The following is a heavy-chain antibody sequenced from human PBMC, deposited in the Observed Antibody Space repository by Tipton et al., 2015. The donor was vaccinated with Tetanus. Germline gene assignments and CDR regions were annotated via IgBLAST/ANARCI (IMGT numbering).Heavy chain of an antibody. CDR1: GFSISNYY. CDR3: ARAVGPPGDF. CDR2: IKEDGSER. V-gene: IGHV3-7*04. J-gene: IGHJ4*02. D-gene: IGHD1-26*01. Sequence: SLRLSCAASGFSISNYYMSWVRQAPGKGLEWVANIKEDGSERNYVDSVKGRFTISRDNAKNSLSLHMNRLRADDTAVYYCARAVGPPGDFWGQGTLVTVSS.